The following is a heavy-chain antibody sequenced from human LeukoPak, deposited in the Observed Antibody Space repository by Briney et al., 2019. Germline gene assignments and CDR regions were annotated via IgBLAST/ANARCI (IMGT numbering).Heavy chain of an antibody. Sequence: SGTLSLTCTVSGDSISSYYWSWIRQPPGKGLEWIGYVYYSGRTNYNPSLKSRVTISVDTSKNQFSLKLSSVTAADTAVYYCARDGRGFGPWGQGTLVTVSS. V-gene: IGHV4-59*01. CDR1: GDSISSYY. CDR2: VYYSGRT. D-gene: IGHD3-3*01. CDR3: ARDGRGFGP. J-gene: IGHJ5*02.